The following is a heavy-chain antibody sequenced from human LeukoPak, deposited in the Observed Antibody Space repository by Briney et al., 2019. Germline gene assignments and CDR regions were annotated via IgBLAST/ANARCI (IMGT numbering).Heavy chain of an antibody. CDR1: GFSFSTSS. D-gene: IGHD2-2*01. CDR2: IRGSSTTI. V-gene: IGHV3-48*01. CDR3: ARDARSHCGTDACYGPYFDY. J-gene: IGHJ4*02. Sequence: PGRSLRLACAASGFSFSTSSMSWVRQTPGKVLEWISYIRGSSTTIYYADSVKGRFTISRDNARNSLYLQMNDLRAEDTGVYFCARDARSHCGTDACYGPYFDYWGQGSLVTVSS.